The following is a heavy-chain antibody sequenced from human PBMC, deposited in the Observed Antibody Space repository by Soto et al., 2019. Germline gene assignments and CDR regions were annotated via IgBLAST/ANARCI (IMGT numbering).Heavy chain of an antibody. CDR2: IITMFDTP. J-gene: IGHJ4*02. V-gene: IGHV1-69*12. CDR3: SRFGGLDRDFNY. CDR1: GGTFSSDS. D-gene: IGHD2-15*01. Sequence: HVQLVQSGADVKKPGSSVKVSCKASGGTFSSDSFSWVRQAPGQGLEWMGGIITMFDTPIYAQKCQDRVTTTADESTGTAYMQLISLRSGDTAVYYCSRFGGLDRDFNYWGQGSLVTVSS.